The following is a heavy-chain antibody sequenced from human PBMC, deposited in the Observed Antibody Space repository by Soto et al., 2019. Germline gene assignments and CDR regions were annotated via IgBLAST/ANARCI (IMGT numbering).Heavy chain of an antibody. V-gene: IGHV3-30*18. J-gene: IGHJ6*03. D-gene: IGHD2-15*01. CDR3: AKLGYCSGGSCYYYYYMDV. Sequence: QVQLVESGGGVVQPGRSLRLSCAASGFTFSSYGMHWVRQAPGKGLEWVAVISYDGSNKYYADSVKGRFIISRDNSKNTLYLQMNSLRAEDTAVYYCAKLGYCSGGSCYYYYYMDVWGKGTTVTVSS. CDR1: GFTFSSYG. CDR2: ISYDGSNK.